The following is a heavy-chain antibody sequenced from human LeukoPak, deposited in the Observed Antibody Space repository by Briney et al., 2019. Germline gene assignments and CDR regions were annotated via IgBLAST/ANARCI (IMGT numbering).Heavy chain of an antibody. Sequence: KPSETLSLTCAVYGGSFSGYYWSWIRQPPGKGLEWIGEINHSGSTNYNPSLKSRVTISVDTSKNQFSLKLSSVTAADTAVYYCARGNPFVDYWGQGTLVTVSS. CDR2: INHSGST. D-gene: IGHD3-3*01. J-gene: IGHJ4*02. V-gene: IGHV4-34*01. CDR3: ARGNPFVDY. CDR1: GGSFSGYY.